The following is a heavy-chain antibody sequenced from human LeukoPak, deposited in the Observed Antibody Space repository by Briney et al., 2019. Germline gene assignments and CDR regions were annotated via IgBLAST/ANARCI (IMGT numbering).Heavy chain of an antibody. J-gene: IGHJ4*02. CDR2: ISSSSSYI. CDR1: GFTFSSYS. CDR3: ARGYYGDFEVGFVY. Sequence: GGSLRLSCAASGFTFSSYSMNWVRQAPGKGLEWVSSISSSSSYIYYADSVKGRFTISRDNSKNTLYLQMNSLRAEDTAVYFCARGYYGDFEVGFVYWGQGTLVTVSS. D-gene: IGHD4-17*01. V-gene: IGHV3-21*01.